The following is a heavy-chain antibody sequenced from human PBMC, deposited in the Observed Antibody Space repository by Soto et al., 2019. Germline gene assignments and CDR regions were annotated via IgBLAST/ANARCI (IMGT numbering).Heavy chain of an antibody. CDR2: ISGSGGST. D-gene: IGHD3-10*01. V-gene: IGHV3-23*01. J-gene: IGHJ3*01. Sequence: APGKGLEWVSAISGSGGSTYYADSVKGRFTISRDNSKNTLYLQMNSLRAEDTAVYYCAKGVSYDGAGIYADVSDSGGLGKMVTV. CDR3: AKGVSYDGAGIYADVSDS.